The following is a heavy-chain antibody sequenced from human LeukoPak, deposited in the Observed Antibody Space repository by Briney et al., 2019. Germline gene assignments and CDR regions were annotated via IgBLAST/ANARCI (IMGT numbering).Heavy chain of an antibody. CDR3: ARALNLYYYDSSGPFDY. CDR2: INPSGGST. Sequence: ASVKVSCKASGYTFTSYYMHWVRQAPGQGLEWMGIINPSGGSTSYAQKFQGRVTMTRDTSTSTVYMELSSLRSEDTAVYYCARALNLYYYDSSGPFDYWGQGTLVTVSS. V-gene: IGHV1-46*01. D-gene: IGHD3-22*01. J-gene: IGHJ4*02. CDR1: GYTFTSYY.